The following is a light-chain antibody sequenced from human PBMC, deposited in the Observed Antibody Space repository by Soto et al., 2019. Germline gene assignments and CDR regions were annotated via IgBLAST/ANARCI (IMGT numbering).Light chain of an antibody. CDR1: SSDVGGYKY. CDR3: TSYTTSSPYLV. J-gene: IGLJ3*02. Sequence: QSVLTQPASVSGSPGQSITISCTGTSSDVGGYKYVSWYQHHPGKAPKLMIYDVTNRPSGVSNRFSGSKSGNTASLTISGLQAEDEADYYCTSYTTSSPYLVFGGGTKLTVL. CDR2: DVT. V-gene: IGLV2-14*03.